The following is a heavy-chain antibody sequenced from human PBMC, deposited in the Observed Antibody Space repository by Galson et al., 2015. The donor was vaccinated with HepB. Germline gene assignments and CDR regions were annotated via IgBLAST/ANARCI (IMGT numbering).Heavy chain of an antibody. CDR3: AGRLSRIPAASWFDP. CDR1: GYTFTSYG. CDR2: ISAYNGNT. V-gene: IGHV1-18*04. Sequence: QSGAEVKKPGASVKISCKASGYTFTSYGISWVRQAPGQGLEWMGWISAYNGNTNYAQKLQGRVTMTTDTSTSTAYMELRSLRSEDTAVYYCAGRLSRIPAASWFDPWGQGTLVTVSS. J-gene: IGHJ5*02. D-gene: IGHD2-2*01.